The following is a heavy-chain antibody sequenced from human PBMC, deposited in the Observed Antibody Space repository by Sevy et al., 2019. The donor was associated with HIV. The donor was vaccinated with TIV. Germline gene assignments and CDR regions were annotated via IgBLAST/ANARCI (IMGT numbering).Heavy chain of an antibody. CDR2: LSFGCGKI. CDR3: AREGCTRPHDY. J-gene: IGHJ4*02. Sequence: GGCLRLSCAASGFAFYDYSMSWIRQAPGKGLEWIATLSFGCGKINYADSVKGRFTISRDNSKHSFYLQMDNLRVEDTALYYSAREGCTRPHDYWGQGTRVTVSS. D-gene: IGHD2-8*01. CDR1: GFAFYDYS. V-gene: IGHV3-23*01.